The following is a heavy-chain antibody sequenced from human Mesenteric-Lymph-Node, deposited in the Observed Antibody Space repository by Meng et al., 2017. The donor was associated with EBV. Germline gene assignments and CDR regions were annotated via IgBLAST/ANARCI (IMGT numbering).Heavy chain of an antibody. CDR3: ARDLSGSRNRPFDY. D-gene: IGHD3-10*01. V-gene: IGHV4-4*02. CDR2: IYHSGST. J-gene: IGHJ4*02. Sequence: VRRQESGPGLVKPWGALFPTSVVSGGSISSSNWWSWVRQPPGKGLEWIGEIYHSGSTNYNPSLKSRVTISVDKSKNQFSLKLSSVTAADTAVYYCARDLSGSRNRPFDYWGQGTLVTVSS. CDR1: GGSISSSNW.